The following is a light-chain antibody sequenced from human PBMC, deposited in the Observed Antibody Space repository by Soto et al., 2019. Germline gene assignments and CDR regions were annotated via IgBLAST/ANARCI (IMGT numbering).Light chain of an antibody. Sequence: SVLTQPASVSGSPGQSVTISCNGTSSDVGTFNVVSWYQQHPGKAPKLMIYEVSERPSGVSDRFSGSKSGNTASLTVSGLQAEDEADYYCCSYAGGNTWVFGGGTKLTVL. CDR2: EVS. CDR1: SSDVGTFNV. CDR3: CSYAGGNTWV. V-gene: IGLV2-23*02. J-gene: IGLJ3*02.